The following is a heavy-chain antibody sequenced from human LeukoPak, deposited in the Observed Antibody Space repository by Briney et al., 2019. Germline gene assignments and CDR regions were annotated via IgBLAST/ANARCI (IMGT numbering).Heavy chain of an antibody. J-gene: IGHJ5*02. V-gene: IGHV3-53*01. CDR3: ARESLMAQGWLDP. CDR2: IYSGGST. D-gene: IGHD5-24*01. CDR1: GFTVSSNY. Sequence: GGSLRLSCAASGFTVSSNYMSWVRQAPGKGLEWVSVIYSGGSTYYADSVKGRFTISRDNSKNTLYLQMNSLRAEDTAVYYCARESLMAQGWLDPWGQGTLVSVSS.